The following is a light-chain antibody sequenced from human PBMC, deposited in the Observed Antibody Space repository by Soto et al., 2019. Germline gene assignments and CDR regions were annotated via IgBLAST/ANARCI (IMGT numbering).Light chain of an antibody. CDR2: GAS. CDR3: PQYHTWPDT. Sequence: EIVMTQSPATLSVSPGERAPLPVRASKSASSDLVWSQQKPAQAPRLLTYGASTRATGIPARFSGTGSGTEYTLTISSLPSDDFAVDFCPQYHTWPDTFGQGTKLQIK. J-gene: IGKJ2*01. CDR1: KSASSD. V-gene: IGKV3-15*01.